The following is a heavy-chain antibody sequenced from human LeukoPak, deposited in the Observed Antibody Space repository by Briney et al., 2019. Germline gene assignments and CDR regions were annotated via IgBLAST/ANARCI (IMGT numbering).Heavy chain of an antibody. J-gene: IGHJ5*02. D-gene: IGHD4-17*01. V-gene: IGHV4-59*01. CDR1: GRSLSSYY. CDR2: IYYSGST. CDR3: ARDRDYGDFNWFDP. Sequence: SETLSLTCTVSGRSLSSYYGSWIRQPPGKGLEWIGYIYYSGSTNYNPSLKSRVTISVDTSKNQFSLKLSCVTAADTAVYYCARDRDYGDFNWFDPWGQGTLVTVAS.